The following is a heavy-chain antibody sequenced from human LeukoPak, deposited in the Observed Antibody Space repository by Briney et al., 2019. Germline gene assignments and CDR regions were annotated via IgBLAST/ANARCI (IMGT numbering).Heavy chain of an antibody. CDR3: VRTMTREWGGWYDNDY. D-gene: IGHD6-19*01. Sequence: SETLSLTCIVSGGSISNYYWSWIRQPPGEGLEYIGHIYYTGSTSYSPSLKSRVTISVDTSKNQFSLKLSSVTAADTAVYYCVRTMTREWGGWYDNDYWGRGTLVTVSS. CDR2: IYYTGST. CDR1: GGSISNYY. V-gene: IGHV4-59*08. J-gene: IGHJ4*03.